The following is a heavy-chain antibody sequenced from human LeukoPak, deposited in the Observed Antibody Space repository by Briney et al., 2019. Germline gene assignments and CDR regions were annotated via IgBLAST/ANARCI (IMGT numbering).Heavy chain of an antibody. CDR2: ITGSGSDI. D-gene: IGHD4-17*01. CDR3: ARGVYGDYANDY. CDR1: GFTFSSYT. J-gene: IGHJ4*02. Sequence: PGGSLRLSCAASGFTFSSYTMNWVRQAPGEGLEWVSSITGSGSDIYYADSVKGRFTISRDNAKNSLYLQMNSLRAEDTAVYYCARGVYGDYANDYWGQGTLVTVSS. V-gene: IGHV3-21*01.